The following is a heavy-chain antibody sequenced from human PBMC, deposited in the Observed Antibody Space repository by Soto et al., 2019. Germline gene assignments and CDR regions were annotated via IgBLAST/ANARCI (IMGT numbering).Heavy chain of an antibody. V-gene: IGHV1-8*01. CDR3: APGGERARGEAAGSY. CDR2: MNPNSGNT. J-gene: IGHJ4*02. Sequence: QVQLVQSGAEVKKPGASVKVSCKASGYTFTSYDINWVRQATGQGLEWMGWMNPNSGNTGYAQKFQVRVTKSRNTSKGTANMELSSRRSEDTAVYFSAPGGERARGEAAGSYWCQGTLVTVSS. D-gene: IGHD3-16*01. CDR1: GYTFTSYD.